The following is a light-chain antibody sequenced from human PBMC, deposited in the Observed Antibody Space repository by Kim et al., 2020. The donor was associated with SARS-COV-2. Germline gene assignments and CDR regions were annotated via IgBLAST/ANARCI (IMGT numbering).Light chain of an antibody. CDR2: RAS. CDR1: QTVSDNF. J-gene: IGKJ2*03. CDR3: QQYGRSPLYS. V-gene: IGKV3-20*01. Sequence: SPVERATLSCRPSQTVSDNFLAWYQQKPGQAPRLLVYRASSRATGITDRFSVGGSGTDFTLTINRLEPEDSAIYYCQQYGRSPLYSFGRGTKLEI.